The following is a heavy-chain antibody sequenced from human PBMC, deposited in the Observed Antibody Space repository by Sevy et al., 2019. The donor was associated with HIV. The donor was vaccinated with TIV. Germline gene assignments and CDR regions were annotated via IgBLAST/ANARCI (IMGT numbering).Heavy chain of an antibody. CDR1: GNTFTVYY. CDR3: ARVGTIFALLGYFDY. V-gene: IGHV1-2*02. Sequence: ASVKVSCKASGNTFTVYYMYWVRQAPGQGLEWMGWINPNSGGTNYAQKFQGRVTMTSDTSINTAYMALSRLRSDDTAVYYCARVGTIFALLGYFDYWGQGTLVTVSS. J-gene: IGHJ4*02. CDR2: INPNSGGT. D-gene: IGHD3-3*01.